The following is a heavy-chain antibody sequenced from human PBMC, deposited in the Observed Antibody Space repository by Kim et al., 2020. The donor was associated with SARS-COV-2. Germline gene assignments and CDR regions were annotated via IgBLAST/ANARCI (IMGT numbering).Heavy chain of an antibody. Sequence: GSATNYADSVKGRFTISRDNSKDTLYLQMNSLSAEDTAVYYCYGSGTYIYWGQGTLVTVSS. CDR3: YGSGTYIY. V-gene: IGHV3-23*01. J-gene: IGHJ4*02. CDR2: GSAT. D-gene: IGHD3-10*01.